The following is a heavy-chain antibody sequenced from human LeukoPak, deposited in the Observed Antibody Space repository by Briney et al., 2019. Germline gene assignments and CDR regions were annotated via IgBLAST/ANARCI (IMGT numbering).Heavy chain of an antibody. CDR3: TRGRATPSRLFFDYYFMDV. D-gene: IGHD2-15*01. CDR2: INQVERT. J-gene: IGHJ6*03. Sequence: PSETLSLTCAVHGGSLTGYSWAWVRQSPGEGLEWIGEINQVERTIYSPSLESRVSTSLEASKNQFFLQLTSVAAADTAMYYCTRGRATPSRLFFDYYFMDVWGPGTPVTVSS. CDR1: GGSLTGYS. V-gene: IGHV4-34*01.